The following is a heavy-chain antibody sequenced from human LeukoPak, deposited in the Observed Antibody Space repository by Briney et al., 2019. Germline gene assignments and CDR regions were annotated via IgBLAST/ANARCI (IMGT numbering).Heavy chain of an antibody. V-gene: IGHV1-69*04. J-gene: IGHJ5*02. D-gene: IGHD6-13*01. CDR1: GGTFSSYA. Sequence: SVKVSCKASGGTFSSYAISWVRQAPGQGLEWMGRIIPIFGIANYAQKFQGRVTITADKSTSTAYMELSSLRSEDTAVYYCARGGQQLVPGFDPWGQGTQVTVSS. CDR2: IIPIFGIA. CDR3: ARGGQQLVPGFDP.